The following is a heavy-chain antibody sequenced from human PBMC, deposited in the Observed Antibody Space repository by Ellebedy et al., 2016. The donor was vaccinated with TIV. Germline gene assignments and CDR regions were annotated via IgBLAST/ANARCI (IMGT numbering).Heavy chain of an antibody. V-gene: IGHV1-18*04. CDR2: ISAYNGNT. J-gene: IGHJ6*02. CDR1: GYTFTSYG. D-gene: IGHD3-22*01. CDR3: ARDQRSYYDSSGYYYVMPSPRMDV. Sequence: ASVKVSXXASGYTFTSYGISWVRQAPGQGLEWMGWISAYNGNTNYAQKLQGRVTMTTDTSTSTAYMELRSLRSDDTAVYYCARDQRSYYDSSGYYYVMPSPRMDVWGQGTTVTVSS.